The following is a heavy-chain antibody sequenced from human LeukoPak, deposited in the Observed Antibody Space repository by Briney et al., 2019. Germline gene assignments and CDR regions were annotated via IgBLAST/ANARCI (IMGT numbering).Heavy chain of an antibody. J-gene: IGHJ5*02. D-gene: IGHD5-18*01. CDR2: IYYSGST. Sequence: SETLSLTCTVSGGSISSYYWSWIRQHPGKGLEWIGYIYYSGSTYYNPSLKSRVTISVDTSRNQFSLKLSSVTAADTAVYYCATTGVTDNWFDPWGQGTLVTVSS. CDR1: GGSISSYY. CDR3: ATTGVTDNWFDP. V-gene: IGHV4-59*06.